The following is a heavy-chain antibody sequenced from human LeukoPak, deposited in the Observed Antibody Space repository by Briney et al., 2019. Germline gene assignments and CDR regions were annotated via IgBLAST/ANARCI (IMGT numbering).Heavy chain of an antibody. J-gene: IGHJ4*02. CDR3: ARGRTVGATYRALDY. D-gene: IGHD1-26*01. Sequence: SETLSLTCAVYGGSLSGYYWSWIRQPPGKGLEWIGEINHSGSTNYNPSLKSRVTISVDTSKNQFSLKLSSVTAADTAVYYCARGRTVGATYRALDYWGQGTLVTVSS. V-gene: IGHV4-34*01. CDR2: INHSGST. CDR1: GGSLSGYY.